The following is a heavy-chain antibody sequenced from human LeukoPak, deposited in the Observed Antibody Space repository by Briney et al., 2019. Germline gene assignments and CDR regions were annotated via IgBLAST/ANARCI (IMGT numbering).Heavy chain of an antibody. J-gene: IGHJ4*02. Sequence: PGGSLRLSCAASGFTFSSYAMTWVRQAPGEGLQWVSAISGDAIYTYYLDSVKGRFTTSRDNSKNTLFLQMNSLRADDTAVYYCAKNYGTSRPFYDYWGQGIVVTVSS. D-gene: IGHD4-17*01. CDR2: ISGDAIYT. V-gene: IGHV3-23*01. CDR1: GFTFSSYA. CDR3: AKNYGTSRPFYDY.